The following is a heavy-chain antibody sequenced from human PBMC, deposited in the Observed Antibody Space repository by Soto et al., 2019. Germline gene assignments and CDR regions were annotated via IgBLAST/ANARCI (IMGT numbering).Heavy chain of an antibody. J-gene: IGHJ4*02. D-gene: IGHD6-13*01. Sequence: PGGSLRLSCAASGFTFSRYSMNWVRQAPGKGLEWVSSISSSSSYTYYADSVKGRFTISRDNAKNSLYLQMNSLRAEDTAVYYCAKAAAAPKAAVAVDYWGQGTLVTVSS. CDR1: GFTFSRYS. CDR2: ISSSSSYT. CDR3: AKAAAAPKAAVAVDY. V-gene: IGHV3-21*01.